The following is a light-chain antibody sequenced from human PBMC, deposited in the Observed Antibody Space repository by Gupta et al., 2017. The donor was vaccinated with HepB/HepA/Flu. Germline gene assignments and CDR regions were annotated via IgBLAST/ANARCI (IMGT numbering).Light chain of an antibody. CDR3: QQYQSYMFT. Sequence: DIQMTQSPSTLSASVGDRVTITCRASQGISVWLDWYQQKPGKAPKLLIYKASTLESGVPSRFSGSGSGTEFILTIASLQPDDFATYYCQQYQSYMFTFGRGTKVEFK. J-gene: IGKJ3*01. CDR2: KAS. V-gene: IGKV1-5*03. CDR1: QGISVW.